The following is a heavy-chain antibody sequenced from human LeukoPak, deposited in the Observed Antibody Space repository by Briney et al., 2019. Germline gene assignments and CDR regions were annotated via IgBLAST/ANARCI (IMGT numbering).Heavy chain of an antibody. Sequence: GGSLRLSCAASVFTFDDYAMHWVQQAPGKRLEWVSGISWNSGSIGYADSVKGRFTISRDNAKNSLYLQMNSLRAEDTALYYCAKDSNEEYCSGGSCYSHNWFDPWGQGTLVTVSS. CDR1: VFTFDDYA. CDR3: AKDSNEEYCSGGSCYSHNWFDP. CDR2: ISWNSGSI. V-gene: IGHV3-9*01. D-gene: IGHD2-15*01. J-gene: IGHJ5*02.